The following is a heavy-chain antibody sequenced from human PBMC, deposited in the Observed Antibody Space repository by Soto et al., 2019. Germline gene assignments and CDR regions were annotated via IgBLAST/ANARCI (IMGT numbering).Heavy chain of an antibody. CDR1: GITVNTNY. V-gene: IGHV3-53*01. Sequence: GGSLRLSCAASGITVNTNYMSWVRQSPGKGLEWVSLFESGGSIYYADSVKGRFTISRDIFKNTLSLQMNSPRVEDTAVYYCASTTVWKNAFEIWGQGTLVTVSS. J-gene: IGHJ3*02. D-gene: IGHD3-16*01. CDR3: ASTTVWKNAFEI. CDR2: FESGGSI.